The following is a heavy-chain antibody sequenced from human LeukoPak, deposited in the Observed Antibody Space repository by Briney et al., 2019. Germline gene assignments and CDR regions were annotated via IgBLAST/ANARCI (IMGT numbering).Heavy chain of an antibody. J-gene: IGHJ3*02. CDR2: VYYSGTT. Sequence: SETLSLTCTVSGGSISSSSYYWGWFRQPPGKGLEWIGSVYYSGTTSYNPSLKSRVTISVDTSKNQFSLKLSSVTAADTAVYYCVRGGYYDILTGYYDSFDIWGQGTMVTVSA. V-gene: IGHV4-39*01. CDR1: GGSISSSSYY. CDR3: VRGGYYDILTGYYDSFDI. D-gene: IGHD3-9*01.